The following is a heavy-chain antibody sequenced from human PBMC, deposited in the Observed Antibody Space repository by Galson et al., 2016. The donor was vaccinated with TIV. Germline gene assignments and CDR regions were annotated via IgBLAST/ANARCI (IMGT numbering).Heavy chain of an antibody. CDR3: ALTYCGGDCCPPGGMDV. CDR2: IIPIFDTT. Sequence: SVKVSCKASGGTFSTYAISWVRQAPGQGLEWMGGIIPIFDTTNYAEKFQGRVTITADESTSTAYMELSSPRSEDTAIYYCALTYCGGDCCPPGGMDVWGQGTTVTVSS. D-gene: IGHD2-21*02. V-gene: IGHV1-69*13. CDR1: GGTFSTYA. J-gene: IGHJ6*02.